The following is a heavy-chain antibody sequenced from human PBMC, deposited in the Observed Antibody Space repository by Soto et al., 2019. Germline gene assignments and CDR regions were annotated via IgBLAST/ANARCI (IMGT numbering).Heavy chain of an antibody. Sequence: PSETHSLTCTVSGGSISSSSYYWGWIRQPPGKGLEWIGSIYYSGSTYYNPSLKSRVTISVDTSKNQFSLKLSSATAADTAVYYCARGATYGDDSGYYYYGMDVWGKGTTVTVSS. D-gene: IGHD4-17*01. CDR3: ARGATYGDDSGYYYYGMDV. CDR1: GGSISSSSYY. CDR2: IYYSGST. J-gene: IGHJ6*04. V-gene: IGHV4-39*01.